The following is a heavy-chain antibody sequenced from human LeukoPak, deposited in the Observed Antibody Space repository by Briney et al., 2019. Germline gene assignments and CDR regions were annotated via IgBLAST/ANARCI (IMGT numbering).Heavy chain of an antibody. D-gene: IGHD4-11*01. Sequence: GESLKISCKGSGYSFTNYWIVWVRQMPGKGLEWMGIIYHGDSDTRYSPSFQGQVTISADKSMSTAYLQWSSLKASDTAMYYCARLGNSNPYYYGMDVWGQGTTVTVSS. CDR1: GYSFTNYW. V-gene: IGHV5-51*01. J-gene: IGHJ6*02. CDR2: IYHGDSDT. CDR3: ARLGNSNPYYYGMDV.